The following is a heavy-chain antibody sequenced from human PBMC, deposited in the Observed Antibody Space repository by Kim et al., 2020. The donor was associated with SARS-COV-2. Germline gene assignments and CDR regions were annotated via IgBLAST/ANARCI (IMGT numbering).Heavy chain of an antibody. J-gene: IGHJ4*02. CDR2: INHSGST. CDR3: ARGQRYYYDSSGLDY. CDR1: GGSFSGYY. V-gene: IGHV4-34*01. Sequence: SETLSLTCAVYGGSFSGYYWSWIRQPPGKGLEWIGEINHSGSTNYNPSLKSRVTISVDTSKNQFSLKLSSVTAADTAVYYCARGQRYYYDSSGLDYWGQGTLVTVSS. D-gene: IGHD3-22*01.